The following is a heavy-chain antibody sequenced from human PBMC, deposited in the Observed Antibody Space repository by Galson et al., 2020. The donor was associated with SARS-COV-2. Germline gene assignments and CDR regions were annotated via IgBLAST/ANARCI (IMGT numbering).Heavy chain of an antibody. J-gene: IGHJ4*02. CDR1: RFSFSVYD. CDR3: ARAGGMVRLDY. V-gene: IGHV1-3*01. Sequence: ASVKVSCKASRFSFSVYDMHWVRQAPGQGLEWMGWINRDTGNTRYSQNFQGRVTITRDMSASTVYMELSSLRFEDTAVYYCARAGGMVRLDYWGQGTLVTVSS. CDR2: INRDTGNT. D-gene: IGHD3-10*01.